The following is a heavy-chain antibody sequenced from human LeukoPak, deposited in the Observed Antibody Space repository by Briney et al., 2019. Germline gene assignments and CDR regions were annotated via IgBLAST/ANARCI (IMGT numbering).Heavy chain of an antibody. CDR1: GYTFTGYY. V-gene: IGHV1-2*02. D-gene: IGHD1-1*01. Sequence: ASVKVSCKASGYTFTGYYMHWVRQAPGQGLEWVGWINPNSGGTNYAQKFQGRVTMTRDTSIGTAYMGLSRLRSDDTAVYYCARRPGTRGSYYYGMDVWGQGTTVTVSS. J-gene: IGHJ6*02. CDR2: INPNSGGT. CDR3: ARRPGTRGSYYYGMDV.